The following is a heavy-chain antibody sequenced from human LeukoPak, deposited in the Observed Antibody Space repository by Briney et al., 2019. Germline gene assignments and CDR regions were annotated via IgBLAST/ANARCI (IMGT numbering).Heavy chain of an antibody. CDR3: ARAPGIEKQLVNIDAFDI. CDR1: GGSISSGGYY. D-gene: IGHD6-13*01. CDR2: IYYSGST. V-gene: IGHV4-31*03. J-gene: IGHJ3*02. Sequence: SQTLPLTCTVSGGSISSGGYYWSWIRQHPGKGLEWIGYIYYSGSTYYNPSLKSRVTISVDTSKNQFSLKLSSVTAADTAVYYCARAPGIEKQLVNIDAFDIWGQGTMVTVSS.